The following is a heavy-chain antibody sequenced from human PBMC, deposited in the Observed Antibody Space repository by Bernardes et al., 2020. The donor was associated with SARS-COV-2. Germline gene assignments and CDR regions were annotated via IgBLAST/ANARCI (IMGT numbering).Heavy chain of an antibody. J-gene: IGHJ3*02. V-gene: IGHV4-31*03. D-gene: IGHD2-15*01. CDR3: ARSVVGDAFDI. CDR1: GGSISSGGYY. Sequence: SETLSLTCTVSGGSISSGGYYWSWIRQHPGKGLEWIGYIYYSGSTYYNPSLKSRVTISVDTSKNQFSLKLSSVTAADTAVYYCARSVVGDAFDIWGQGTMVTVSS. CDR2: IYYSGST.